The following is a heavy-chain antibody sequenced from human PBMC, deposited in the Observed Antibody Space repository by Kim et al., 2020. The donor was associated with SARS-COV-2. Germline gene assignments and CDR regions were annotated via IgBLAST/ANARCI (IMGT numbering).Heavy chain of an antibody. V-gene: IGHV4-4*02. CDR1: GGSISSRNW. J-gene: IGHJ4*02. CDR3: AGDPGGDWLFSHLYYFDC. D-gene: IGHD3-9*01. Sequence: SETLSLTCAVSGGSISSRNWWSWVRQPPGKGLEWIGEIYHSGSTNYNPSLKSRVTLSVDKSKNQFSLKLSSVTAADTAVYYCAGDPGGDWLFSHLYYFDCWGQGTLVTVSS. CDR2: IYHSGST.